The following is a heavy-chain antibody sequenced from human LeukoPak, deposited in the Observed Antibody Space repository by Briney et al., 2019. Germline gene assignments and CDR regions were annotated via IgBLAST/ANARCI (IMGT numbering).Heavy chain of an antibody. Sequence: GESLKISCKGSGYSFTSYWIGWVRQMPGKGLEWMGIIYPGDSDTRYSPSFQGQVTISADKSISTAYLQWSSLKASDTAMYYCARLSLGSYGPGVFDYWGQGTLVTVSS. D-gene: IGHD5-18*01. CDR2: IYPGDSDT. CDR1: GYSFTSYW. CDR3: ARLSLGSYGPGVFDY. V-gene: IGHV5-51*01. J-gene: IGHJ4*02.